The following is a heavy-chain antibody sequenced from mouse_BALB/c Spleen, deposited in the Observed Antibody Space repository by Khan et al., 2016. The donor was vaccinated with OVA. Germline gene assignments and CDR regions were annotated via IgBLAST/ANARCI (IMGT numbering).Heavy chain of an antibody. CDR1: GYTFTSYW. J-gene: IGHJ3*01. Sequence: QVQLQQPGAELVRPGASVKLPCKASGYTFTSYWMNWVRQRPRQGLEWIGKINPSDSESHYNEMFKDKATLTVDKSSGTAYMQLSSLTSEDSAVYYCVRREKYGYDPSWFAYGGQGTLVTVSA. V-gene: IGHV1-52*01. D-gene: IGHD2-2*01. CDR3: VRREKYGYDPSWFAY. CDR2: INPSDSES.